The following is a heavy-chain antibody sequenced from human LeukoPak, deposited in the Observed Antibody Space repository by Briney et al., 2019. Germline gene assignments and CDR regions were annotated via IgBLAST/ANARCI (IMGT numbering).Heavy chain of an antibody. CDR2: VTTDDTCT. V-gene: IGHV3-74*01. CDR1: GFSFTAYW. Sequence: GGSLRLSCAASGFSFTAYWIHWVRQAPGKGLEWVSRVTTDDTCTTYAGSVKGRLTISRDNAKSTLFLQMNSLRAEDTAVYYCTRGDHYSFDYWGQGTLVTVSS. D-gene: IGHD4-11*01. CDR3: TRGDHYSFDY. J-gene: IGHJ4*02.